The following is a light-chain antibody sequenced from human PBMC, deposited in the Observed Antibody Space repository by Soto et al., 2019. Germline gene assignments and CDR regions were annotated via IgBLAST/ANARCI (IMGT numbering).Light chain of an antibody. Sequence: DIVMTHSPATLSVSPGERATLSCRASQSVSYNLAWYQHKPGQAPRLLIYGPSTRATGIPARFSGSGSGTELTLTISSLQSEDFALYYCPQYNNWPRTFGQGTKVAIK. CDR2: GPS. V-gene: IGKV3-15*01. CDR1: QSVSYN. J-gene: IGKJ1*01. CDR3: PQYNNWPRT.